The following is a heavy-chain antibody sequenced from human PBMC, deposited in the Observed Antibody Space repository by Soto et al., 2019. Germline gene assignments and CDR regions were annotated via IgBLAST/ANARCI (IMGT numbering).Heavy chain of an antibody. J-gene: IGHJ4*02. CDR1: GFTFSSYS. CDR2: ISSSSSYI. CDR3: ARGVDYYGSGTQPLYSDY. D-gene: IGHD3-10*01. Sequence: GGSLRLSCAASGFTFSSYSMNWVRQAPGKGLEWVSSISSSSSYIYYADSVKGRFTISRDNAKNSLYLQMNSLRAEDTAVYYCARGVDYYGSGTQPLYSDYWGQGTLVTVSS. V-gene: IGHV3-21*01.